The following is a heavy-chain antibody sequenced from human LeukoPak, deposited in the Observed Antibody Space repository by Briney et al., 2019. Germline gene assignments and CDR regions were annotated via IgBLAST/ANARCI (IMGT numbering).Heavy chain of an antibody. CDR3: VRDSAYSPDY. J-gene: IGHJ4*02. V-gene: IGHV1-18*03. CDR1: GYIFNTYG. CDR2: IRGNNDNT. D-gene: IGHD5-12*01. Sequence: ASVKVSRKTSGYIFNTYGISWVRQAPGQGLEWMAWIRGNNDNTKYAQKFQGRVTLTTDTSTSTAYMELRGLTSDDMAVYYCVRDSAYSPDYWGQGSLVTVSP.